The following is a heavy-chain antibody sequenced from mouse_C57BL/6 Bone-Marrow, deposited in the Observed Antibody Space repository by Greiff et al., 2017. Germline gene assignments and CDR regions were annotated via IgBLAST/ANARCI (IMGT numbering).Heavy chain of an antibody. CDR1: GFTFSDYG. V-gene: IGHV5-17*01. D-gene: IGHD3-1*01. Sequence: EVQVVESGGGLVKPGGSLKLSCAASGFTFSDYGMHWVRQAPEKGLEWVAYISSGSSTIYYADTVKGRFTISRDNAKNTLFLQMTSLRSEDTAMYYCARSGNPSYFDYWGQGTTLTVSS. CDR3: ARSGNPSYFDY. CDR2: ISSGSSTI. J-gene: IGHJ2*01.